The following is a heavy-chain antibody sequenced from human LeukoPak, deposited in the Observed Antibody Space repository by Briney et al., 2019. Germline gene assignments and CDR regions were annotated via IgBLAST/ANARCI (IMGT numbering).Heavy chain of an antibody. Sequence: GESLKISCKGFGYSFTSYWIAWVRQMPGKGLEWMGIIYPGVSDTIYSPSFQGQVTISADKSINTAYLQWSSLKASDIAIYYCARSGSGRYHFDFWGQGTLVTVSS. CDR2: IYPGVSDT. J-gene: IGHJ4*02. V-gene: IGHV5-51*01. CDR1: GYSFTSYW. CDR3: ARSGSGRYHFDF. D-gene: IGHD3-10*01.